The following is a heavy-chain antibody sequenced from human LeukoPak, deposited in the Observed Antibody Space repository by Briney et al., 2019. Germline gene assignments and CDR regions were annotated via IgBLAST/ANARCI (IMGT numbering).Heavy chain of an antibody. CDR2: FYHSGST. CDR3: ARAMVRGAAFDY. Sequence: PSETLSLTCTVSGGSISRSSSYWGWIRQPPGSTLEWIGNFYHSGSTYYNPSLKSRVTISVDTSKNQFSLKLSSVTAADTAVYYCARAMVRGAAFDYWGQGTLVTVSS. J-gene: IGHJ4*02. V-gene: IGHV4-39*07. D-gene: IGHD3-10*01. CDR1: GGSISRSSSY.